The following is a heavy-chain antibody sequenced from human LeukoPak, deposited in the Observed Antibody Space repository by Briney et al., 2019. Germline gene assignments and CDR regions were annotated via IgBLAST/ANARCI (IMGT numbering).Heavy chain of an antibody. V-gene: IGHV3-30*18. CDR1: EFTFSSYA. J-gene: IGHJ4*02. CDR3: AKAHLLDWLLPFDY. CDR2: VSYDGSDK. D-gene: IGHD3/OR15-3a*01. Sequence: GRSLRLSCAASEFTFSSYAMHWVRQALGKGLEWVALVSYDGSDKYYADSVKGRFTISRDNSKNTLYLQMNSLRGEDTAVYYCAKAHLLDWLLPFDYWGQGTLVTVSS.